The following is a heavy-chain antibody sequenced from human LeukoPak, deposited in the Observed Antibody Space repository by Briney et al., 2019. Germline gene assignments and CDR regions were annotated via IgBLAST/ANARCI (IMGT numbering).Heavy chain of an antibody. Sequence: SSETLSLTCTVSGGSISTYYWSWIRQPPGKGLEWIGYVYYSGSTNYNPSLKSRVTISVDTSKNQFSLKLSSVTPADTAVYYCARDLKAYFWGQGTLVTVSS. V-gene: IGHV4-59*01. CDR3: ARDLKAYF. CDR1: GGSISTYY. CDR2: VYYSGST. J-gene: IGHJ4*02.